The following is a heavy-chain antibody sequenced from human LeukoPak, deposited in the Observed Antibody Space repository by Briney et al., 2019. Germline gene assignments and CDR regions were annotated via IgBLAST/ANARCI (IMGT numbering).Heavy chain of an antibody. CDR1: GGSISSGSYY. D-gene: IGHD3-10*01. J-gene: IGHJ4*02. CDR3: ARHVRDYGSGSYYTTFDY. V-gene: IGHV4-61*02. Sequence: KTSETLSLTCTVSGGSISSGSYYWSWIRQPAGKGLEWIGRIYTSGSTNYNPSLKSRVTISVDTSKNQFSLKLSSVTAADTAVYYCARHVRDYGSGSYYTTFDYWGQGTLVTVSS. CDR2: IYTSGST.